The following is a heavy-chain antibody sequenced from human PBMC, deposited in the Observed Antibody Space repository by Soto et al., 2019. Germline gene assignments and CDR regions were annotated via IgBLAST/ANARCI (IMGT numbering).Heavy chain of an antibody. CDR3: AKEKWWEGNWNYADYYYMDV. CDR2: ISGSGGST. V-gene: IGHV3-23*01. CDR1: GFTFSSYA. D-gene: IGHD1-7*01. J-gene: IGHJ6*03. Sequence: PGGSLRLSCAASGFTFSSYAMSWVRQAPGKGLEWVSAISGSGGSTYYADSVKGRFTISRDNSKNTLYLQMNSLRAEDTAVYYCAKEKWWEGNWNYADYYYMDVWGKGTTVTVSS.